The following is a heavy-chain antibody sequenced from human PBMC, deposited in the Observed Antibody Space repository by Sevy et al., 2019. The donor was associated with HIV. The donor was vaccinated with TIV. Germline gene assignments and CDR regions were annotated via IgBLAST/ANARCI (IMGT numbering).Heavy chain of an antibody. CDR1: GRTFSSYA. D-gene: IGHD6-13*01. CDR2: IIPMFATA. Sequence: ASVKVSCKASGRTFSSYAFSWVRQAAGQGLEWMGGIIPMFATANYVEKFQGRVTITADESTSTAYMELSSLRSEDTAVYYCARSISWYASFDYWGQGTLVTVSS. V-gene: IGHV1-69*13. CDR3: ARSISWYASFDY. J-gene: IGHJ4*02.